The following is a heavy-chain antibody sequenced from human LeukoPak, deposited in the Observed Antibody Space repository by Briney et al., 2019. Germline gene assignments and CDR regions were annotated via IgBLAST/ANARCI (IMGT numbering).Heavy chain of an antibody. J-gene: IGHJ3*02. Sequence: PGGSLRLSCAASRFTFSNYWMSWVRQAPGKGLEWVANIKEDESEKYYVDSVKGRFTISRDNAKNSLFLQMNSLRAEDTAVYYCARDPYHGGGYGAFDTWGQGTMVTVSS. CDR2: IKEDESEK. V-gene: IGHV3-7*01. CDR1: RFTFSNYW. D-gene: IGHD3-22*01. CDR3: ARDPYHGGGYGAFDT.